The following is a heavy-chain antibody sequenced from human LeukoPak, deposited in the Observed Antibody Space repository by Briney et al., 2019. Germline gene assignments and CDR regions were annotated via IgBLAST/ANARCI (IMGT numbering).Heavy chain of an antibody. CDR2: ISYDGSNK. CDR3: ARDRQAWYTHFDY. CDR1: GFTFSSYA. V-gene: IGHV3-30-3*01. J-gene: IGHJ4*02. D-gene: IGHD1-14*01. Sequence: PGRSLRPSCAASGFTFSSYAMHWVRQAPGKGLEWVAVISYDGSNKYYADSVKGRFTISRDNSKNTLYLQMNSLRAEDTAVYYCARDRQAWYTHFDYWGQGTLVTVSS.